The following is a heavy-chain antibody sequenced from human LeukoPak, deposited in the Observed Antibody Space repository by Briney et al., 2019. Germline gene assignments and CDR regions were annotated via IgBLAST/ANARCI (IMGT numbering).Heavy chain of an antibody. CDR3: ASSVYSYGRIYFDY. CDR1: GGTFSSYA. D-gene: IGHD5-18*01. V-gene: IGHV1-69*05. CDR2: IIPIFGTA. J-gene: IGHJ4*02. Sequence: SSVKVSCKASGGTFSSYAISWVRQAPGQGLEWMGRIIPIFGTANYAQKFQGRVTITTDESTSTAYMELSSLRSEDTAVYYCASSVYSYGRIYFDYWGQGTLVTVSS.